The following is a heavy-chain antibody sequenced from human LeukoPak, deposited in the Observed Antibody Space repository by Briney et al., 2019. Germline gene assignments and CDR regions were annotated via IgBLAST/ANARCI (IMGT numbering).Heavy chain of an antibody. V-gene: IGHV3-23*01. Sequence: GGTLRLSCAASGFTFSSYGMSWVRQAPGKGLEWVSAISGSGGSTYYADSVKGRFTISRDNSKNTLYLQMNSLRAEDTAVYYCAKEGWLHSLYYYYYYMDVWGKGTTVTISS. J-gene: IGHJ6*03. CDR3: AKEGWLHSLYYYYYYMDV. CDR2: ISGSGGST. D-gene: IGHD5-24*01. CDR1: GFTFSSYG.